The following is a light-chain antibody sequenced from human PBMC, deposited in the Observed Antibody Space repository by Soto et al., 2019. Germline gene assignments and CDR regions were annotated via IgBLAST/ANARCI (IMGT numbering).Light chain of an antibody. J-gene: IGLJ1*01. CDR3: SSYTSIPPLV. Sequence: QSALTQPASVSGSPGQSITISCTGTTSDVGGYNSFSWYQQHPGKVPKIMIYDVSIRPSGVPDRFSGSKSGNTAALTISGLQAEDEADYYCSSYTSIPPLVFGTGTKLTVL. CDR1: TSDVGGYNS. V-gene: IGLV2-14*01. CDR2: DVS.